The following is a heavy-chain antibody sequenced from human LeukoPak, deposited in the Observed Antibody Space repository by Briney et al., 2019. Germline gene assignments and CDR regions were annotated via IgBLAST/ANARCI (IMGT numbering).Heavy chain of an antibody. V-gene: IGHV1-2*02. CDR2: INPNSGGT. CDR1: GYTFIGYY. J-gene: IGHJ4*02. D-gene: IGHD6-19*01. Sequence: ASVKVSCKASGYTFIGYYIHWVRQAPGQGLEWMGWINPNSGGTNYAQKFQGRVTMTRDTSLSTAYMELSRLRSDDTAVYYCARGAVAATFFDYWGQGTLVTVSS. CDR3: ARGAVAATFFDY.